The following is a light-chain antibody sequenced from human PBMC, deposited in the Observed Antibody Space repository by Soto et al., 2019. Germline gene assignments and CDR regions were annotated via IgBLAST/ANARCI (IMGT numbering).Light chain of an antibody. CDR2: EVT. Sequence: QSVLTQPASVSGSPGQSITISCTGTSGDIGRYNYVSWYQQYPGKAPKVVIYEVTNRPSGVSNRFSGSKSGMTASLTISGLQAEDEAKYYCTSYTTSATGVFGGGTKLTVL. V-gene: IGLV2-14*01. CDR3: TSYTTSATGV. CDR1: SGDIGRYNY. J-gene: IGLJ3*02.